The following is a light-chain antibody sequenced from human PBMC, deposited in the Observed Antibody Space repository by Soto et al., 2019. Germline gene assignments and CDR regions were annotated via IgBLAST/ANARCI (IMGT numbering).Light chain of an antibody. CDR1: QSISSY. V-gene: IGKV1-39*01. CDR3: QQSYSTPYT. J-gene: IGKJ2*01. Sequence: DIQMTQSPSSLSASVGDRVTITCRASQSISSYLNWYQQKPGKAPKLLIYGASSLQSGVPSRLSGSGSGTDFTLTISSLQPEDFATYYCQQSYSTPYTFGQETKLEIK. CDR2: GAS.